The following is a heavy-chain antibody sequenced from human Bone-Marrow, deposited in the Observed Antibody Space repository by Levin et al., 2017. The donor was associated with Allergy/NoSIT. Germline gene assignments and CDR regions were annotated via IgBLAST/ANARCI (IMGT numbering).Heavy chain of an antibody. D-gene: IGHD2-15*01. V-gene: IGHV4-4*02. CDR2: IYHSGST. CDR3: ASRRVVVDPTPFDY. Sequence: PGGSLRLSCAVSGDSISSSSWWTWVRQPPGKGLEWIGEIYHSGSTNYNPSLKSRVTISVDKSNNQFSLKLSSVTAADTAVYHCASRRVVVDPTPFDYWGQGTLVTVSS. CDR1: GDSISSSSW. J-gene: IGHJ4*02.